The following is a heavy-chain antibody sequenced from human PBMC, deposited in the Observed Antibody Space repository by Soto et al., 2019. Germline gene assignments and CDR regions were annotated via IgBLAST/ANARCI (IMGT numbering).Heavy chain of an antibody. Sequence: LRLSCAASGFTFSSYAMSRVRQAPGKGLEWVSAISGSGGSTYYADSVKGRFTISRDNSKNTLYLQMNSLRAEDTAVYYCAKDQAIRLLWFGELFSWGQGTLVTVSS. CDR3: AKDQAIRLLWFGELFS. V-gene: IGHV3-23*01. CDR2: ISGSGGST. D-gene: IGHD3-10*01. J-gene: IGHJ4*02. CDR1: GFTFSSYA.